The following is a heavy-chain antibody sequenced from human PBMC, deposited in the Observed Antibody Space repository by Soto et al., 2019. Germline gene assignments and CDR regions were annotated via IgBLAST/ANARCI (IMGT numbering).Heavy chain of an antibody. Sequence: GASVKVSCKASGYTFTSYAMHWVRQAPGQRLEWMGWINAGNGNTKYSQKFQGRVTITADESTSTAYMELSSLRSEDTAVYYCARDDGWERLGDFSSLDYWGQGTLVTVSS. D-gene: IGHD3-16*02. CDR2: INAGNGNT. J-gene: IGHJ4*02. CDR3: ARDDGWERLGDFSSLDY. V-gene: IGHV1-3*01. CDR1: GYTFTSYA.